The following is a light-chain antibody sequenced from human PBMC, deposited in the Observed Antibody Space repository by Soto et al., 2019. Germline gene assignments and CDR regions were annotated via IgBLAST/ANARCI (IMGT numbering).Light chain of an antibody. Sequence: DILMTQSPASLSASVGDRVTITCRASQSVSSYLNWYQQKPGQVPMLLIYAASSLHSGVPSRFSGSGSGTDFPTSISILQPEDVATYYCQQSYSMSWTFGQGTKVEIK. CDR1: QSVSSY. J-gene: IGKJ1*01. CDR2: AAS. CDR3: QQSYSMSWT. V-gene: IGKV1-39*01.